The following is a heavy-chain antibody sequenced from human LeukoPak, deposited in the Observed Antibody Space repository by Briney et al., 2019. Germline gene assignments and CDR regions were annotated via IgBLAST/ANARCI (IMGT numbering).Heavy chain of an antibody. CDR2: IHKSGTIT. V-gene: IGHV3-48*04. CDR1: GFSFSTYS. Sequence: GGSLRRSCAASGFSFSTYSMNWVRQAPGKGLEWVSYIHKSGTITYYRDSVKGRFTISRDNAKNSLYLQMNSLRAEDTAVYYCAREIHLDYWGQGTLVTVSS. D-gene: IGHD5-18*01. J-gene: IGHJ4*02. CDR3: AREIHLDY.